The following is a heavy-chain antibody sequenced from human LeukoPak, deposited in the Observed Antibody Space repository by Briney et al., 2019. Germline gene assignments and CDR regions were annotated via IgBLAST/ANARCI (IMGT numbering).Heavy chain of an antibody. V-gene: IGHV4-34*01. D-gene: IGHD6-19*01. CDR1: GGSFSGYY. Sequence: SETLSLTCAVYGGSFSGYYWSWIRQPPGKGLEWIGEINHSGSTNYNPSLKSRVTISVDTSKNQFSLKLSSVTAADTAVYYCARSSGWYFDYWGQGTLVTVSS. J-gene: IGHJ4*02. CDR3: ARSSGWYFDY. CDR2: INHSGST.